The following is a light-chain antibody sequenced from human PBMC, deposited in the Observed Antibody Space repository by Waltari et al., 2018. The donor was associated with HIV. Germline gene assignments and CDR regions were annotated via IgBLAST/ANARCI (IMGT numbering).Light chain of an antibody. CDR3: QQSDNWPPWT. Sequence: EIILTQSPDTLSVSPGERATLSCRASQSVSNNLAWFQQRPGQPPRLLIYRASTRATSIPSRFSGSGSGTEFNLTISNFQSEDFAEYYCQQSDNWPPWTFGRGTKVEVK. CDR2: RAS. V-gene: IGKV3-15*01. CDR1: QSVSNN. J-gene: IGKJ1*01.